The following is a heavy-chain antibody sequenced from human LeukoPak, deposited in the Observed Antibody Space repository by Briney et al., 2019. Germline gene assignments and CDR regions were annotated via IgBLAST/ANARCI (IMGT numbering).Heavy chain of an antibody. Sequence: GASVKVSCKASGYTFTSYDINWVRQATGQGLEWMGWMNPNSGNTGYAKKFQGRVTMTRNTPISTAYMELSSLRSEDTAVYYCAKGTVTSSGWYQRSYYFDYWGQGTLVTVSS. CDR3: AKGTVTSSGWYQRSYYFDY. CDR2: MNPNSGNT. J-gene: IGHJ4*02. CDR1: GYTFTSYD. V-gene: IGHV1-8*01. D-gene: IGHD6-19*01.